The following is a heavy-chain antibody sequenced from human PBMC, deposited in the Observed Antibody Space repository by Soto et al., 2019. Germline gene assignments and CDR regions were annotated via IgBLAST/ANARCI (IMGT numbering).Heavy chain of an antibody. CDR1: GFTFSSYA. D-gene: IGHD2-21*02. J-gene: IGHJ4*02. CDR3: ARGLVVVTPIPAPYDNENDY. V-gene: IGHV3-30-3*01. Sequence: QVQLVESGGGVVQPGRSLRLSCAASGFTFSSYAMHWVRQAPGKGLEWVAVISYDGSNKYYADSVKGRFTISRDNSKNTLYLQMNSLRAEDTAVYYCARGLVVVTPIPAPYDNENDYWGPGTLVTVSS. CDR2: ISYDGSNK.